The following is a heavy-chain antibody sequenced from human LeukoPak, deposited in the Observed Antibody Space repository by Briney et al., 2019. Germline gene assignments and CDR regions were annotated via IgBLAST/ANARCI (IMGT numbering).Heavy chain of an antibody. CDR2: IYSDDTT. CDR1: GFTFNNYY. CDR3: STSKYNYGFLDY. Sequence: PGGSLRLSCAASGFTFNNYYMSWIRQAPGKGLEWVSTIYSDDTTYYADSVKGRFTISRHNSKNTLHLQMNSLRAEDTAVYYCSTSKYNYGFLDYWGQGTLVTVSS. D-gene: IGHD5-18*01. V-gene: IGHV3-53*04. J-gene: IGHJ4*02.